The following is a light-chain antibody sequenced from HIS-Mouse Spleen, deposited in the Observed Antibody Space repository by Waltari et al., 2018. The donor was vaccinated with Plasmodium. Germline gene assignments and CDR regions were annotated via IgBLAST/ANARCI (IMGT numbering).Light chain of an antibody. J-gene: IGLJ2*01. CDR3: QVWDSSSDHVV. CDR1: QIGSKS. V-gene: IGLV3-21*02. CDR2: DDS. Sequence: SYVLTQPPPVSVAPGQTARITCGGDQIGSKSVQSYQQKPGQAPVLVVYDDSDRPSGIPERFSGSNSGNTATLTISRVEAGDEADYYCQVWDSSSDHVVFGGGTKLTVL.